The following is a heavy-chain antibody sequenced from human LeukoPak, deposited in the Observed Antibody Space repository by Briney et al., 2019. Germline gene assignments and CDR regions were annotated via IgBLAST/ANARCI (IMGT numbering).Heavy chain of an antibody. J-gene: IGHJ4*02. CDR1: GFTFSSYW. CDR3: ASGVHGYSGYDPDFDY. Sequence: GGSLSLSCAASGFTFSSYWMHWVRQAPGKGLVWVSRINSDGSSTNYADSLKGRFTISRDDAKNTLYLQMNSLRAEDTAVYYCASGVHGYSGYDPDFDYWGQGTLVTVSS. D-gene: IGHD5-12*01. CDR2: INSDGSST. V-gene: IGHV3-74*01.